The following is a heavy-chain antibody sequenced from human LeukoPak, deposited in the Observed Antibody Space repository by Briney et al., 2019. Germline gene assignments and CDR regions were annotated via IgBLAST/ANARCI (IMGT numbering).Heavy chain of an antibody. CDR3: ARDARDGYGGNPFDY. CDR1: GFTFSSHG. V-gene: IGHV3-23*01. D-gene: IGHD4-23*01. CDR2: IRGSGGTT. J-gene: IGHJ4*02. Sequence: GGSLRLSCAASGFTFSSHGMYWVRQAPGKGLEWVSVIRGSGGTTYYADSVKGRFTISRDNSKNMLYLQMNSLRAEDTAVYYCARDARDGYGGNPFDYWGQGTLVTVSS.